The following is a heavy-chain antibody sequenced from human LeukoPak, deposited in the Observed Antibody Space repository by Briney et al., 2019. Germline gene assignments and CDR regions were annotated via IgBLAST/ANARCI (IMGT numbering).Heavy chain of an antibody. D-gene: IGHD2-15*01. CDR3: ARDSPAYCSGGNCYNWYFDL. J-gene: IGHJ2*01. CDR1: GDSITNRNW. CDR2: ISHSGST. Sequence: NPSETLSLTCTVSGDSITNRNWWNWVRQPPGKGLEWIGEISHSGSTNYNPSLKSRVTIDKSKNEFSLNLSSVTAADTAVYYCARDSPAYCSGGNCYNWYFDLWGRGTLVSVSS. V-gene: IGHV4-4*02.